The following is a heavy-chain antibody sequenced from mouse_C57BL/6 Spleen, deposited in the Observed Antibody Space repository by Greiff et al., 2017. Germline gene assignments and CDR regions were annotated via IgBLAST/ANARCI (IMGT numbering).Heavy chain of an antibody. CDR2: IDPETGGT. J-gene: IGHJ1*03. CDR3: TRHVYYYGSSSSYWYFDV. D-gene: IGHD1-1*01. V-gene: IGHV1-15*01. CDR1: GYTFTDYE. Sequence: VQLQQSGAELVRPGASVTLSCKASGYTFTDYEMHWVKQTPVHGLEWIGAIDPETGGTAYNQKFKGKAILTADKSSSTAYMELRSLTSEDSAVYYCTRHVYYYGSSSSYWYFDVWGTGTTVTVSS.